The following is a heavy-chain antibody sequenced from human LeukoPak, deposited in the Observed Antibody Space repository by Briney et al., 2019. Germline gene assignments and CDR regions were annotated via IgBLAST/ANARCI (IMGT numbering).Heavy chain of an antibody. J-gene: IGHJ4*02. Sequence: GGSLRLSRAASGFTFSSYGMHWVRETPGKGVGRVAVIWYDGSNKYYADSVKGRFTISRDNSKNTLYLQMNSLRAEDTAVYYCAKGPHPRYSYGFIDYWGQGTLVTVSS. V-gene: IGHV3-33*06. CDR1: GFTFSSYG. CDR2: IWYDGSNK. CDR3: AKGPHPRYSYGFIDY. D-gene: IGHD5-18*01.